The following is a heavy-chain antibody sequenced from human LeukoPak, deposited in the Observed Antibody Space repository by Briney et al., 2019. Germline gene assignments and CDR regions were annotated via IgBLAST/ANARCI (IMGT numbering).Heavy chain of an antibody. Sequence: SETLSLTCTVSGGSISSSSYYWGWIRQPPGKGLEWIGSIYYSGSTYYNPSLKSRVTISVDTSKNQFSLKLSSVTAADTAVYYCARVGGNYEFDYWGQGTLVTVSS. CDR3: ARVGGNYEFDY. D-gene: IGHD4/OR15-4a*01. J-gene: IGHJ4*02. CDR2: IYYSGST. V-gene: IGHV4-39*07. CDR1: GGSISSSSYY.